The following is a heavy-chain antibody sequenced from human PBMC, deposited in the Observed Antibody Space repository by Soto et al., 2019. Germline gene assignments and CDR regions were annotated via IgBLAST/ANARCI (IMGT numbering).Heavy chain of an antibody. J-gene: IGHJ5*02. V-gene: IGHV4-59*01. D-gene: IGHD5-18*01. Sequence: PSETLSLTCTVSGGSISSYYWSWIRQPPGKGLEWIGYIYYSGSTNYNPSLKSRVTISVDTSKNQFSLKPSSVTAADTAVYYCARGDVDTAIVAWGQGTLVTVSS. CDR2: IYYSGST. CDR1: GGSISSYY. CDR3: ARGDVDTAIVA.